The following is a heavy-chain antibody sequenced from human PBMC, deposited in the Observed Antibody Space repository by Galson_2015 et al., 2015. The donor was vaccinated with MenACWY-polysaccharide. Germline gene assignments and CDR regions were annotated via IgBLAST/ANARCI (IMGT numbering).Heavy chain of an antibody. CDR3: ARTQGDYTSNWFDP. J-gene: IGHJ5*02. V-gene: IGHV2-70*04. CDR2: IDWDDDK. D-gene: IGHD4-17*01. CDR1: GFSLSTSGMR. Sequence: PALVKPTQTLTLTCTFSGFSLSTSGMRVSWIRQPPGKALEWLARIDWDDDKFYSTSLKTRLTISKDTSKNQVVLTMTNMDPVDTATYYCARTQGDYTSNWFDPWGQGTLVTVSS.